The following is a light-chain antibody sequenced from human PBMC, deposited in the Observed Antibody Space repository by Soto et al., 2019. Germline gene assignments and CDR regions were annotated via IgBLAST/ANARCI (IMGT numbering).Light chain of an antibody. CDR1: QSVSSN. CDR3: QKYNNWPPWT. Sequence: EIVMTQSPATLSVSPGERATLSCRASQSVSSNLAWYQQQPGQATRLLIYGASTRDTGIPARFSGSGSGTELTHTISSLQAEDFAVYYCQKYNNWPPWTFGQGTKVEIK. CDR2: GAS. J-gene: IGKJ1*01. V-gene: IGKV3-15*01.